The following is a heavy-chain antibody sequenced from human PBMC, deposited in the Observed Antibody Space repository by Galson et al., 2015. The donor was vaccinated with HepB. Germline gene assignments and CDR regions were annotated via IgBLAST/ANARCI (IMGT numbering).Heavy chain of an antibody. CDR2: ISYDGSNK. V-gene: IGHV3-30-3*01. J-gene: IGHJ6*02. CDR1: GFTFSSYA. Sequence: SLRLSCAASGFTFSSYAMHWVRQAPGKGLEWVAVISYDGSNKYCADSVKGRFTISRDNSKNTLYLQMNSLRAEDTAVYYCARGDDYYYGMDVWGQGTTVTVSS. CDR3: ARGDDYYYGMDV.